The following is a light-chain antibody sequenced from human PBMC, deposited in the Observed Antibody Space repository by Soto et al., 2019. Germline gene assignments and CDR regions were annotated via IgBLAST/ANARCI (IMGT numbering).Light chain of an antibody. CDR1: QSVISNF. Sequence: EIVLTQSPGTLSLSPGERATLSCRASQSVISNFLAWYQQKPGQAPRVLIYGASSRATGIPDRFSGSGSGTDFTLTISRLETEDFAVYYCQQYGRSPGLFTFGPGTKVDV. CDR2: GAS. V-gene: IGKV3-20*01. CDR3: QQYGRSPGLFT. J-gene: IGKJ3*01.